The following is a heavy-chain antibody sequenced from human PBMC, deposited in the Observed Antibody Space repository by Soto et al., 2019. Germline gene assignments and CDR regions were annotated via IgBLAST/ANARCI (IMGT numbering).Heavy chain of an antibody. CDR3: ARSDNRNSLYGVDV. CDR2: INHSGST. D-gene: IGHD1-7*01. J-gene: IGHJ6*02. CDR1: GGSFSDYY. V-gene: IGHV4-34*01. Sequence: SETLSLTCTIYGGSFSDYYWGWIRQPPGKGLEWIAEINHSGSTNYNPSFKSRVTISVDTSKNHVTLELTSVTAADTAVYYCARSDNRNSLYGVDVWGQGTAVTVSS.